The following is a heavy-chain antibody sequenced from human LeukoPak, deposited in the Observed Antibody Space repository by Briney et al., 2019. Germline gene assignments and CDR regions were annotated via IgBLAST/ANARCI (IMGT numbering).Heavy chain of an antibody. V-gene: IGHV3-21*01. CDR2: ISSSSSYI. J-gene: IGHJ4*02. CDR3: ARVYSSGWYVDY. CDR1: GFTFSSYS. D-gene: IGHD6-19*01. Sequence: PGGSLRLSCAASGFTFSSYSMNWFRQAPGKGLEWVSSISSSSSYIYYADSVKGRFTISRDNAKNSLYLQMNSLRAEDTAVYYCARVYSSGWYVDYWGQGTLVTVSS.